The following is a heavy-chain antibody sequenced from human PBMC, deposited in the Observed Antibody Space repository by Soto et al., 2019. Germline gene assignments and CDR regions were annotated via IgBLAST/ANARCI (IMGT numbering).Heavy chain of an antibody. Sequence: GASVKVSCKASGGTFSSYPISWVRQAPGQGLEWVGGIIPIFGTGDYAQKFRGRVTITADESSNTAYMELSSLRSEDTAVYYCARGRGVLVPAAMEAFDIWGQGTMVTVSS. CDR1: GGTFSSYP. V-gene: IGHV1-69*13. CDR2: IIPIFGTG. J-gene: IGHJ3*02. CDR3: ARGRGVLVPAAMEAFDI. D-gene: IGHD2-2*01.